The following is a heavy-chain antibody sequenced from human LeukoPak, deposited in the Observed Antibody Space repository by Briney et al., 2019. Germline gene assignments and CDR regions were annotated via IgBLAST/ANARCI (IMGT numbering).Heavy chain of an antibody. J-gene: IGHJ4*02. CDR3: AKFRWSPPSFDY. D-gene: IGHD2-15*01. Sequence: GSLRLSCATSGITFSNYAMSWVRPAPREGLEWVSTISGSGGSTYYADSVKGRFTISRDNSKNTLYLQMNSLRAEDTAVYSCAKFRWSPPSFDYWGQGTPVTVSS. CDR1: GITFSNYA. CDR2: ISGSGGST. V-gene: IGHV3-23*01.